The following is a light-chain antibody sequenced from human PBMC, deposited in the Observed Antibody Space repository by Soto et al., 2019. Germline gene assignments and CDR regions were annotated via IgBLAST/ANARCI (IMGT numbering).Light chain of an antibody. J-gene: IGKJ5*01. Sequence: DIQMTQSPLSVSASVGDRVIITCRASQDSGYWLAWYQQIPGKAPKLLIYAALSLQSGVSSRFSGSGSGTNFTLTINSLQPEDVAFYYCQQANSFPLSFGQGTRLEIK. V-gene: IGKV1-12*01. CDR2: AAL. CDR1: QDSGYW. CDR3: QQANSFPLS.